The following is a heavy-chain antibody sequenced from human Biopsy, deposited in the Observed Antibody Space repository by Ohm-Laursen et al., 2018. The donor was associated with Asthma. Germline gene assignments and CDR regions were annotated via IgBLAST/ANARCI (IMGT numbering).Heavy chain of an antibody. CDR1: GYNFISFA. J-gene: IGHJ3*01. V-gene: IGHV1-3*04. Sequence: GASVKVSCKASGYNFISFAIHWVRQAPGQSLEWMGWVNTGNGDTKYSQKFQGRVTITRDTSASTAYMELRSLRSEDTATYYCARTYYDFLTGQVKDVFGVWGQGTMVTVSS. CDR3: ARTYYDFLTGQVKDVFGV. CDR2: VNTGNGDT. D-gene: IGHD3-9*01.